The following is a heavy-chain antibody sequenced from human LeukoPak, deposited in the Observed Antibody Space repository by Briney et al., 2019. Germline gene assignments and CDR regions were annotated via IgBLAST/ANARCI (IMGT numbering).Heavy chain of an antibody. CDR3: AKGGAYYDFSFDP. J-gene: IGHJ5*02. CDR2: INGNGGAT. V-gene: IGHV3-23*01. CDR1: GFTFRSYA. Sequence: GGSLRLSCAASGFTFRSYAMSWGRQAPGKGLEWVSTINGNGGATYYADSVRGRFTISRDNSKNTLYLQVNSLRAEDTAVYYCAKGGAYYDFSFDPWGRGTLVTVSS. D-gene: IGHD3-3*01.